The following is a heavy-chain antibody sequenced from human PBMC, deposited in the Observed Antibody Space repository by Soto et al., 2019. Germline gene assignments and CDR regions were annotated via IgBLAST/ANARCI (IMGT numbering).Heavy chain of an antibody. CDR1: GFTFDDYY. V-gene: IGHV3-9*01. Sequence: EVQLVESGGGLGQPGRYLSLSCAASGFTFDDYYMQWVRQAPGKGLEWVSGISWNSGSIGYADSVKGRFTISRDNAKNSLYLQMNSLRAEDTALYYCAKGTGYSSGWYNDAFDIWGQGTMVTVSS. D-gene: IGHD6-19*01. J-gene: IGHJ3*02. CDR3: AKGTGYSSGWYNDAFDI. CDR2: ISWNSGSI.